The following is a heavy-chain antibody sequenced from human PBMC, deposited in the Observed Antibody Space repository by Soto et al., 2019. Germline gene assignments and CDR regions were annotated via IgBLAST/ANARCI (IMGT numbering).Heavy chain of an antibody. J-gene: IGHJ2*01. CDR3: ATDGDSTGIYGWHFDL. CDR2: ISRDGSNK. D-gene: IGHD3-22*01. CDR1: GFTFSDYA. V-gene: IGHV3-30-3*01. Sequence: QVHLVESGGGVVQPGRSLRLSCAASGFTFSDYAIHWVRQAPGKGLEWVAVISRDGSNKYYADSVKGRFTISRDNSENTVYLLMSSLRGEEPPVYYCATDGDSTGIYGWHFDLWGRGTLVTVSS.